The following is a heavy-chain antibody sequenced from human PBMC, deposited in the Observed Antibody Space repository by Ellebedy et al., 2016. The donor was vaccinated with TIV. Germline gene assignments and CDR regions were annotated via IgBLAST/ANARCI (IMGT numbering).Heavy chain of an antibody. Sequence: AASVKVSCKASGYALTNYGLSWVRQAPGQGLEWMGWISGYNGYTNYVQKLHDRVTITADTSTSTAYMVLRSLRSDDTAMYYCARDQASIVATAGFDYWGQGSLVTVSS. CDR3: ARDQASIVATAGFDY. CDR2: ISGYNGYT. D-gene: IGHD2-21*01. V-gene: IGHV1-18*04. CDR1: GYALTNYG. J-gene: IGHJ4*02.